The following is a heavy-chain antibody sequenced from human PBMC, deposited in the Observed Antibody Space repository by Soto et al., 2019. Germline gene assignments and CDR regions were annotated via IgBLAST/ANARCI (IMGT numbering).Heavy chain of an antibody. Sequence: PGGSLRLSCAASGFTFSSYAMHWVRQAPGKGLEWVAVISYDGSNKYYADSVKGRFTISRDNSKNTLYLQMNSLRAEDTAVYYCARDPQGGYSYGLHYYGMDVWGQGTTVTVSS. D-gene: IGHD5-18*01. J-gene: IGHJ6*02. CDR1: GFTFSSYA. CDR2: ISYDGSNK. V-gene: IGHV3-30-3*01. CDR3: ARDPQGGYSYGLHYYGMDV.